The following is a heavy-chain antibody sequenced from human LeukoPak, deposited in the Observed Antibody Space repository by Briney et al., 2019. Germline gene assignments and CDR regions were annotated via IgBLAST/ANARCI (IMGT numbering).Heavy chain of an antibody. V-gene: IGHV3-23*01. Sequence: GGSLRLSCAASGFTFSSFAMNWVRQAPGKGLEWVSSSSASDGSTFYADSVKGRFFISRDNSENILYLQMNSLRAEDTAIYYCAKGWESYYDTSGYYPFDYWGQGTLVTVSS. J-gene: IGHJ4*02. D-gene: IGHD3-22*01. CDR3: AKGWESYYDTSGYYPFDY. CDR2: SSASDGST. CDR1: GFTFSSFA.